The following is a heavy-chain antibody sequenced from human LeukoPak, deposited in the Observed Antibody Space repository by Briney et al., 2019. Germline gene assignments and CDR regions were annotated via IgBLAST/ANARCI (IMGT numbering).Heavy chain of an antibody. D-gene: IGHD1-26*01. CDR3: ARDPGGATNAFDI. CDR2: ITSNGGST. CDR1: GIPFSTHL. V-gene: IGHV3-74*01. Sequence: GGSLRLSFSAPGIPFSTHLGHWVRPPPGKGVAGVSRITSNGGSTYYADSVKGRFTISRDNSKNTLYLQMSSLRAEDTAVYYCARDPGGATNAFDIWGQGTMVTVSS. J-gene: IGHJ3*02.